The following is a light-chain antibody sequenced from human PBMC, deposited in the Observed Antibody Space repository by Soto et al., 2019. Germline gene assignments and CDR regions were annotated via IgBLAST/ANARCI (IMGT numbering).Light chain of an antibody. J-gene: IGKJ5*01. CDR1: RSVSSSY. Sequence: VMTQSPDTLSVSPGERATLSCRASRSVSSSYLAWYQQKPGQAPRLLIYGASSRATGIPDRFSVSGSGTDFTLTISRLEPGDFAVFYCQQYGNSPITFGQGTRLEIK. CDR2: GAS. V-gene: IGKV3-20*01. CDR3: QQYGNSPIT.